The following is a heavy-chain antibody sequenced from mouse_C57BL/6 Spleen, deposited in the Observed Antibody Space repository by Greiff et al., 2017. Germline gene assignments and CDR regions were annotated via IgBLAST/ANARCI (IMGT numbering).Heavy chain of an antibody. CDR2: IYPSDSET. Sequence: QAQLQQPGAELVRPGSSVKLSCKASGYTFTSYWMDWVKQRPGQGLEWIGNIYPSDSETHYNQKFKDKATLTVDKSSSTAYMQLSSLTSEDSAVYYCARGSYYDYEAWFAYWGQGTLVTVSA. J-gene: IGHJ3*01. D-gene: IGHD2-4*01. CDR3: ARGSYYDYEAWFAY. V-gene: IGHV1-61*01. CDR1: GYTFTSYW.